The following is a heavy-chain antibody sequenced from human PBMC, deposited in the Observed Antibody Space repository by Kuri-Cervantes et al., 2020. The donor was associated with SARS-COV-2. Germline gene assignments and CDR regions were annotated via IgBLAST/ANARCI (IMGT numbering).Heavy chain of an antibody. V-gene: IGHV3-30*02. Sequence: GGSLRLSCAASGFTFSSYGMHWVRQAPGKGLEWVAFIRYDGSNKYYADSVKGRFTISRDNSKNTLCLQMNSLRAEDTAVYYCARDRSFTPDYWGQGTLVTVSS. D-gene: IGHD3-10*01. CDR1: GFTFSSYG. J-gene: IGHJ4*02. CDR2: IRYDGSNK. CDR3: ARDRSFTPDY.